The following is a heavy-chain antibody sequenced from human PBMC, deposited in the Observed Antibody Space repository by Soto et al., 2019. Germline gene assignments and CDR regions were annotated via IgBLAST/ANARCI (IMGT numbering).Heavy chain of an antibody. Sequence: QVQLVQSGAEVKKPGSPVKGSCKATGGIFSTYAISWLRQAPGQGLEWMGGIIPIFGTPNYAQRFQGRVTITADESTSTAYMELSILRSEDTAVYYCARDRDDYGSGNYYNRTDFWGQGTLVTVSS. D-gene: IGHD3-10*01. CDR2: IIPIFGTP. J-gene: IGHJ4*02. CDR1: GGIFSTYA. V-gene: IGHV1-69*01. CDR3: ARDRDDYGSGNYYNRTDF.